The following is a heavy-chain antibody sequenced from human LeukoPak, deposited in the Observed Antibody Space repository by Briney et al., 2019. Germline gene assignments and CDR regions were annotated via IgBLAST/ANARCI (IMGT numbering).Heavy chain of an antibody. CDR2: IYPGDSDT. CDR1: GYSFTSYW. V-gene: IGHV5-51*01. CDR3: AMPCRGAYSSSWPFFDY. Sequence: GESLKISCKGSGYSFTSYWIGWVRQMPGKGLEWMGIIYPGDSDTRYSPSFQGQVTISADKSISTAYLQWSSLKASDTAMYYCAMPCRGAYSSSWPFFDYWGQGTLVTVSS. J-gene: IGHJ4*02. D-gene: IGHD6-13*01.